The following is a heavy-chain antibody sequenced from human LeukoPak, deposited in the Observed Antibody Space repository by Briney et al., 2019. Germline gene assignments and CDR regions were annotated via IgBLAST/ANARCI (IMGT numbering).Heavy chain of an antibody. CDR1: GGSFSCYY. D-gene: IGHD2-8*01. J-gene: IGHJ4*02. CDR3: ATGPPRYCTNGVCYYPPFDY. Sequence: PSETLSLTCAVYGGSFSCYYWSWIRQPPGKGLEWIGEINHSGSTNYNASLKSRVTISVDTSKNQFSLKLSSVTAADTAVYYCATGPPRYCTNGVCYYPPFDYWGQGTLVTVSS. CDR2: INHSGST. V-gene: IGHV4-34*01.